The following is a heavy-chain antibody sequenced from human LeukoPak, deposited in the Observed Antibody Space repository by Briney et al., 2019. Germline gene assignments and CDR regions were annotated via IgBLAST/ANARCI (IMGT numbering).Heavy chain of an antibody. CDR3: AAFHGRPTGTTIMVDNWFDP. CDR2: MNPNSGNT. D-gene: IGHD1-1*01. V-gene: IGHV1-8*01. CDR1: GYTFTSYD. J-gene: IGHJ5*02. Sequence: ASVKVSCKASGYTFTSYDINWVRQATGQGLEWMGWMNPNSGNTGYAQKFQGRVTMTRNTSISTAYMELSSLRSEDTAVYYCAAFHGRPTGTTIMVDNWFDPWGQGTLVTVSS.